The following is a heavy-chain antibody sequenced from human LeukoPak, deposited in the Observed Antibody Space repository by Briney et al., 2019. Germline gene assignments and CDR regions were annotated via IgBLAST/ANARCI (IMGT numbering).Heavy chain of an antibody. J-gene: IGHJ3*02. CDR1: GFTVSSNY. V-gene: IGHV3-66*01. CDR3: ARDAYSGSYSDAFDI. CDR2: IYSGGST. Sequence: GGSLRLSCAASGFTVSSNYMSWVRQAPGKGLEWVSVIYSGGSTYYADSVKGRFTISRDNSKNTLHLQMNSLRAEDTAVYYCARDAYSGSYSDAFDIWGQGTMVTVSS. D-gene: IGHD1-26*01.